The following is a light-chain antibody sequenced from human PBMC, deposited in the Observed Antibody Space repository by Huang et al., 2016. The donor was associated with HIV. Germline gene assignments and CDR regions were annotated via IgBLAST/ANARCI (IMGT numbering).Light chain of an antibody. CDR2: GGS. V-gene: IGKV3-15*01. Sequence: EVVMTQSPATLSVSLGERTSLSCRASQSVSNKLAWYQKKPGQAPTLLIYGGSTRATVIPARFSGSGSGTEFTLTISSLQSEDIAVYYCQQYNNWLSFGGGTKVEIK. J-gene: IGKJ4*01. CDR1: QSVSNK. CDR3: QQYNNWLS.